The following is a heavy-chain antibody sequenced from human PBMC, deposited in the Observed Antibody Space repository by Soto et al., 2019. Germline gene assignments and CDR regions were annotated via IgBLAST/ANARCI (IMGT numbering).Heavy chain of an antibody. D-gene: IGHD5-18*01. J-gene: IGHJ5*02. CDR2: IYHTGIT. CDR3: ARGRGYSYGLDP. V-gene: IGHV4-30-4*01. Sequence: SETLPLTCTVSGGSISSGDYCWSWIRQPPGKGLEWIGYIYHTGITFYNPSLKSRVTLSVDTSKNQLSLKLKSVTAADTAVYYCARGRGYSYGLDPWGQGTLVTVSS. CDR1: GGSISSGDYC.